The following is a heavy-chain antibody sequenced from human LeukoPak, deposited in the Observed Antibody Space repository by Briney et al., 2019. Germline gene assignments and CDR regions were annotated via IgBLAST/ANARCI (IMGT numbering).Heavy chain of an antibody. CDR2: ISYDGSNK. D-gene: IGHD3-10*01. V-gene: IGHV3-30-3*01. Sequence: GGSLRLSCAASGFTFSSYAMHWVRQAPGKGLEWVAVISYDGSNKYCADSVKGRFTISRDNSKNTLYLQMNSLRAEDTAVYYCARSPVNYGPTTGVYNWFDPWGQGTLVTVSS. CDR1: GFTFSSYA. J-gene: IGHJ5*02. CDR3: ARSPVNYGPTTGVYNWFDP.